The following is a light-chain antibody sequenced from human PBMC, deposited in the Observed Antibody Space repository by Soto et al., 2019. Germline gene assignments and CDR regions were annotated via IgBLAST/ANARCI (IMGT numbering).Light chain of an antibody. CDR3: QSYDGSLSAVV. Sequence: QSVLTQPPSVSGAPGQRVTISCTGSSSNIGANYDVLWYQQLPGTAPKLLIYDDFNRPSGVPDRFSGSKSGTSVFLAITGLQAEDEADYYCQSYDGSLSAVVFGGGTKLTVL. V-gene: IGLV1-40*01. CDR2: DDF. CDR1: SSNIGANYD. J-gene: IGLJ2*01.